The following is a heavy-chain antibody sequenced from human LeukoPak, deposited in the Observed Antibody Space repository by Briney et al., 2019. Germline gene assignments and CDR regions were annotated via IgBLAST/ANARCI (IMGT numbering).Heavy chain of an antibody. CDR2: ISGSGGST. V-gene: IGHV3-23*01. D-gene: IGHD4-17*01. CDR3: ANLRLARHDAFDI. J-gene: IGHJ3*02. Sequence: GSLRLSCAASGFTFSSYAMSWVRQAPGKGLEWVSAISGSGGSTYYADSVKGRFTISRDNSKNTLYLQMNSLRAEDTAVYHCANLRLARHDAFDIWGQGTMVTVSS. CDR1: GFTFSSYA.